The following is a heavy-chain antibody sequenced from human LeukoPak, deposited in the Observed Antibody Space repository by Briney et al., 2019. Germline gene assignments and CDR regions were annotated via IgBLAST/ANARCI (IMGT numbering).Heavy chain of an antibody. J-gene: IGHJ4*02. CDR1: GFTFSSYD. CDR2: ITSSGAAT. V-gene: IGHV3-23*01. CDR3: AKDRPNYYGSNGHYYKLNGDC. D-gene: IGHD3-22*01. Sequence: GGSLRLSCAASGFTFSSYDMSWVRQAPGKGLEWVSSITSSGAATYYADSVKGRFTISRDNSDNTLYLQMNSLRAEDTAVYYCAKDRPNYYGSNGHYYKLNGDCWGQGTLVTVSS.